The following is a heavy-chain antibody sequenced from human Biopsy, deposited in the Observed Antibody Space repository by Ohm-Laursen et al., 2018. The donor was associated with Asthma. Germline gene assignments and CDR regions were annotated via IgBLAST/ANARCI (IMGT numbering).Heavy chain of an antibody. Sequence: SLRLSCAASGFTFSSYGMHWVRQAPGKGLEWVAVISYDGSNKYYADSVKGRFTICRDNSKNTLYLQMNSLRAEDTAVYYCASQSSGPDFWSGYYYFDYWGQGTLVTVSS. V-gene: IGHV3-30*03. CDR3: ASQSSGPDFWSGYYYFDY. D-gene: IGHD3-3*01. CDR1: GFTFSSYG. J-gene: IGHJ4*02. CDR2: ISYDGSNK.